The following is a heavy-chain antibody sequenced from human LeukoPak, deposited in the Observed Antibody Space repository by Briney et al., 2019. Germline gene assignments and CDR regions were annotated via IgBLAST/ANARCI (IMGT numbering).Heavy chain of an antibody. J-gene: IGHJ4*02. CDR2: IYYSGST. D-gene: IGHD2-2*01. CDR1: GGSISSYY. Sequence: PSETLSLTCTVSGGSISSYYWSWIRQPPGKGLEWIGYIYYSGSTNYNPSLKSRVTISVDTSKNQFSLKLSSVTAADTGVYYSARSIAVRQYPHLSNYFDYSGQGTLVTVSS. V-gene: IGHV4-59*01. CDR3: ARSIAVRQYPHLSNYFDY.